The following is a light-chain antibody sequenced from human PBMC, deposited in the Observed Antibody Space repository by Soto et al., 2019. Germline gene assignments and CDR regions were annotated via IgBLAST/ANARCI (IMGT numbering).Light chain of an antibody. CDR3: QECGSPPS. CDR2: DTS. CDR1: QSVSSSY. V-gene: IGKV3-20*01. Sequence: EIVLTQSPGTLSLSPGERATLSCRASQSVSSSYLAWYQQKPGQAPRLLIYDTSSRATGIPSRFSGSGSGKVFIFAISALKPEVLAGYYCQECGSPPSFGQGTKVELK. J-gene: IGKJ1*01.